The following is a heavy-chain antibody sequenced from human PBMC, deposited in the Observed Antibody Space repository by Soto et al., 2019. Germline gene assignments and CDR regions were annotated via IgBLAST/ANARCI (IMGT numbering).Heavy chain of an antibody. J-gene: IGHJ5*02. CDR3: ARHTRNQFDP. Sequence: SETLSLTCTVSGDSMTSSSYYWGWIRQPPGKGLEWIGSIYYSERTSYNSGSTYYSPSLKGRVTISGDTSKSQFSLKLSSVTAADTAVYYCARHTRNQFDPWGRGTLVTVSS. CDR1: GDSMTSSSYY. V-gene: IGHV4-39*01. CDR2: IYYSERTSYNSGST.